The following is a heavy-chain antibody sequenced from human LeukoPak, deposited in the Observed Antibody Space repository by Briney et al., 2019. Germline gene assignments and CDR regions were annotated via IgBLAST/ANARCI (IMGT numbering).Heavy chain of an antibody. D-gene: IGHD4-17*01. CDR3: ARERDYGDYLWFDP. CDR1: GGSISSYY. Sequence: SETLSLTCTVSGGSISSYYWSWIRQPAGKGLEWIGRIYTSGSTNYNPSLESRVTMSVDTSKNQFSLKLSSVTAADTAVYYCARERDYGDYLWFDPWGQGTLVTVSS. J-gene: IGHJ5*02. V-gene: IGHV4-4*07. CDR2: IYTSGST.